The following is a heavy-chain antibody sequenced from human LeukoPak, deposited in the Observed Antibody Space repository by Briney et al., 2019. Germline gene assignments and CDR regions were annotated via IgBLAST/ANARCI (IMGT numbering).Heavy chain of an antibody. CDR1: GFTFRNYY. CDR2: ISASGDTI. Sequence: KPGGSLRLSCAASGFTFRNYYMTWIRQAPGKGLEWVSYISASGDTIYYGDPVRGRFTISRDNAKNSLYLDMNTLKAEDTAVYYCARDPSSEILSYFDYWGQGTLVTVSS. V-gene: IGHV3-11*04. D-gene: IGHD3-16*02. J-gene: IGHJ4*02. CDR3: ARDPSSEILSYFDY.